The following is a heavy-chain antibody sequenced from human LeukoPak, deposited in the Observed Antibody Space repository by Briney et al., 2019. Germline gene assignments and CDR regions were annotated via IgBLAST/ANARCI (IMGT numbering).Heavy chain of an antibody. V-gene: IGHV3-23*01. Sequence: GGSLRLSCAASGFTFSSYAMSWVRQAPGKGLEWVSAISGVGDTTYYAGSVKGRFTISRDNSKNTLYLQMNSLRAEDTAVYYCAKDLNPPYYDFWSGSKESSDYWGQGTLVTVSS. CDR2: ISGVGDTT. CDR3: AKDLNPPYYDFWSGSKESSDY. CDR1: GFTFSSYA. D-gene: IGHD3-3*01. J-gene: IGHJ4*02.